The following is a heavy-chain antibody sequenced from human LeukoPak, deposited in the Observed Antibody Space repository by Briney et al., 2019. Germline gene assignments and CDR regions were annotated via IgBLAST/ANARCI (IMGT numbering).Heavy chain of an antibody. V-gene: IGHV3-21*01. CDR1: GFTFSSYS. CDR3: ASNIAVAATGY. J-gene: IGHJ4*02. D-gene: IGHD6-19*01. Sequence: PGGSLRLSCAASGFTFSSYSMNWVRQAPGKGLEWVSSISSSGSYIYYADSVKGRFTISRDNAKNSLYLQMNSLRAEDTAVYYCASNIAVAATGYWGQGTLVTVPS. CDR2: ISSSGSYI.